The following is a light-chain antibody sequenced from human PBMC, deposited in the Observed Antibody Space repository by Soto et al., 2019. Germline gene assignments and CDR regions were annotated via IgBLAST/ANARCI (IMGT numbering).Light chain of an antibody. Sequence: EIVLTQSPGTLSLSPGERATLSCRASQSVSSTYLAWYQQKPGQAPRLLIYGASSRATGIPDRFSGSGSGTDFTLTISRLEPEDCAVSFCQQYDSSLYTVGQGTKLEIK. J-gene: IGKJ2*01. CDR3: QQYDSSLYT. V-gene: IGKV3-20*01. CDR1: QSVSSTY. CDR2: GAS.